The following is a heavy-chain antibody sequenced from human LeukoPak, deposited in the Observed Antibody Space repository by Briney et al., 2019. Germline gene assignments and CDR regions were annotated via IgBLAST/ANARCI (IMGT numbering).Heavy chain of an antibody. D-gene: IGHD6-13*01. CDR3: ARLPRRYSTTWFFDY. J-gene: IGHJ4*02. CDR1: GVPTTSYY. Sequence: SETLSLTCTVSGVPTTSYYWSWVRQSPGKALEWIGHIYYTGGTKYNPSLKSRVSISIDSSKNQFSLTLSSVTAADTAVYYCARLPRRYSTTWFFDYWGQGTLVTVSS. CDR2: IYYTGGT. V-gene: IGHV4-59*01.